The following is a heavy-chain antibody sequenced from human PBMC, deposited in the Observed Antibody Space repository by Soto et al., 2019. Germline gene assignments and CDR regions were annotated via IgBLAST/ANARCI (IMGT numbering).Heavy chain of an antibody. Sequence: GSLRLSCAASGFTFSSYAMGWVRQAPGEGLEWVSAIICSGGSTYYADSVKGRFTISRDNSKNTPYLQMNSLRAEDTAVYYCAKDVYYFGSGSYYYYYYYYMDVWGKGTTVTVSS. J-gene: IGHJ6*03. CDR1: GFTFSSYA. CDR3: AKDVYYFGSGSYYYYYYYYMDV. D-gene: IGHD3-10*01. CDR2: IICSGGST. V-gene: IGHV3-23*01.